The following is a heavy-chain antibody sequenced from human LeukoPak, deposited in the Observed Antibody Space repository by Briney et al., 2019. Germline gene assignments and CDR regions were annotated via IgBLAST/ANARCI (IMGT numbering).Heavy chain of an antibody. Sequence: SETLSLTCSVSGASITTTNFWWTWIRQSPGRGLEWIGYIHDRGSDKYNPALESRATLSVDTSKNQFSLKLNSVTAADTAVYYCAREGGPYRPLDYSGQGTLVTVS. V-gene: IGHV4-61*01. J-gene: IGHJ4*02. CDR1: GASITTTNFW. CDR2: IHDRGSD. D-gene: IGHD3-16*01. CDR3: AREGGPYRPLDY.